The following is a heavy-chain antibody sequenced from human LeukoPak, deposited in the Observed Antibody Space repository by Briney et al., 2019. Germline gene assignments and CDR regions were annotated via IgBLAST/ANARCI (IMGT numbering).Heavy chain of an antibody. V-gene: IGHV3-7*01. Sequence: GGSLRLSCVASGFTFSSHWMTWVRQAPGKGLEWVATINQDGSEKYYVDSVKGRFTISRDNAKNSLYLQMNSLRAEDTAVYYCAKGVGGSASYYYMDVWGKGTTVTVSS. D-gene: IGHD3-10*01. J-gene: IGHJ6*03. CDR3: AKGVGGSASYYYMDV. CDR1: GFTFSSHW. CDR2: INQDGSEK.